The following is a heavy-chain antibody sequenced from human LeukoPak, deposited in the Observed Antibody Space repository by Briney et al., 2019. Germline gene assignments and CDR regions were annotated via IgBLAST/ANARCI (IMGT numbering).Heavy chain of an antibody. J-gene: IGHJ4*02. CDR3: ARAKYYYDSSGYFGY. Sequence: GGSLRLSCAASGFTFSSYATHWVRQAPGKGLEWVAVISYDGSNKYYADSVKGRFTISRDNSKNTLYLQMNSLRAEDTAVYYCARAKYYYDSSGYFGYWGQGTLVTVSS. D-gene: IGHD3-22*01. CDR2: ISYDGSNK. V-gene: IGHV3-30*01. CDR1: GFTFSSYA.